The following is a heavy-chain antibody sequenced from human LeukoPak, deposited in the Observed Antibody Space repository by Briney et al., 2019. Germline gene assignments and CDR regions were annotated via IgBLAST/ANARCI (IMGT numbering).Heavy chain of an antibody. D-gene: IGHD3-10*01. CDR2: IYSGGST. V-gene: IGHV3-66*01. J-gene: IGHJ5*02. Sequence: GGSLRLSCAASGFTVSSNYMSWVRQAPGKGLEWVSVIYSGGSTYYADSVKGRFTISRDNSKNTLYLQMNSLRAEDTAVYYCAREATVVRGNTIDPWGQGTLVTVSS. CDR1: GFTVSSNY. CDR3: AREATVVRGNTIDP.